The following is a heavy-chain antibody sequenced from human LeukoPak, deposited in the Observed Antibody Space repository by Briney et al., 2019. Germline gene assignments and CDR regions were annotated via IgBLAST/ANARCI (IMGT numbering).Heavy chain of an antibody. J-gene: IGHJ5*02. D-gene: IGHD2-21*01. V-gene: IGHV1-69*13. CDR1: GYTLTSYG. Sequence: GASVKVSCKASGYTLTSYGISWVRQAPGQGLEWMGGIIPIFGTANYAQKFQGRVTITADESTSTAYMELSSLRSEDTAVYYCARESGPVFDNWFDPWGQGTLVTVSS. CDR2: IIPIFGTA. CDR3: ARESGPVFDNWFDP.